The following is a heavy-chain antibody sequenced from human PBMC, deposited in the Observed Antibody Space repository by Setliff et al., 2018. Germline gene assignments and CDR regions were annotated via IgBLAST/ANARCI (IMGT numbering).Heavy chain of an antibody. Sequence: SVKVSCKASGGAFSNYGITWVRQAPGQGLEWMGGIIPIFGTTTYPQKFQGRVTITTDESTSTGYMELSSLSSEDTAVYYCARESVVVVTTTNYYYYMDVLCEGTTVTVSS. CDR3: ARESVVVVTTTNYYYYMDV. V-gene: IGHV1-69*05. CDR2: IIPIFGTT. D-gene: IGHD2-21*02. J-gene: IGHJ6*03. CDR1: GGAFSNYG.